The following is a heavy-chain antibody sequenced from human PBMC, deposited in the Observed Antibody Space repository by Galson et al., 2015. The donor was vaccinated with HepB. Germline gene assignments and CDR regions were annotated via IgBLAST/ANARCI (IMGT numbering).Heavy chain of an antibody. J-gene: IGHJ6*03. CDR3: ARGRAAAGTRTGNYMDV. V-gene: IGHV1-69*13. D-gene: IGHD6-13*01. CDR2: IIPIFGTA. Sequence: SVKVSCKASGGTFSSYAISWVRQAPGQGLEWMGGIIPIFGTANYAQKFQGRVTITADESTSTAYMELSSLRSEDTAVYYCARGRAAAGTRTGNYMDVWGKGTTVTVSS. CDR1: GGTFSSYA.